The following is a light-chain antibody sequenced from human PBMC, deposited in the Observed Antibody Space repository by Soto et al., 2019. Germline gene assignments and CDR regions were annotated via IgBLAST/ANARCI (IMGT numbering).Light chain of an antibody. CDR1: SSDVGAYNY. V-gene: IGLV2-14*01. Sequence: QSALTQPASVSGSPGQSITISCIGTSSDVGAYNYVSWYQQHPDKAPKLMIYEVSNRPSGVSNRFSGSKSGNTASLTISGLQAEDEADYYCSSYTISSTQVFGTGTKVTVL. CDR2: EVS. J-gene: IGLJ1*01. CDR3: SSYTISSTQV.